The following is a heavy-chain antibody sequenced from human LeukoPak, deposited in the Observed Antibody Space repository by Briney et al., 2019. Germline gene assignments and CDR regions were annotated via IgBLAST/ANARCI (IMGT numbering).Heavy chain of an antibody. CDR2: IHYSGST. Sequence: SETLSLTCTVSGGSISSSNYYWGWIRQPPGKGLEWIGSIHYSGSTSYNPSLKSRVTLSVDTSKKQFSLKLSSVTAADTAVYYCARSKDILTGYCFDYWGQGTLVTVSS. J-gene: IGHJ4*02. CDR3: ARSKDILTGYCFDY. CDR1: GGSISSSNYY. D-gene: IGHD3-9*01. V-gene: IGHV4-39*07.